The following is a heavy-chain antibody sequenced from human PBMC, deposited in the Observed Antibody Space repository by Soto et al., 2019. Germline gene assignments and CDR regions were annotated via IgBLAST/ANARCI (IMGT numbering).Heavy chain of an antibody. CDR2: IYYSGST. J-gene: IGHJ4*02. D-gene: IGHD3-10*01. Sequence: SVLMCLTCTVVDGFMMGFGGRWILQPTQKRLEWTGHIYYSGSTDYNPSLKSRVTISVDTSKNQFSLNLSSVAAADTAVYFCARGLWFANIFSYYFDYWGQGNVVTVSS. CDR3: ARGLWFANIFSYYFDY. V-gene: IGHV4-59*01. CDR1: DGFMMGFG.